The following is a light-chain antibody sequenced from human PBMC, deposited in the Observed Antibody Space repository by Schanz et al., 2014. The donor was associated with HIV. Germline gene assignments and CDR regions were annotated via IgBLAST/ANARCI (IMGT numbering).Light chain of an antibody. CDR2: EVN. CDR3: SSYAGSNIFV. CDR1: SGDVGGYDY. Sequence: QSALTQPPSASGSPGQSVTISCTGTSGDVGGYDYVSWYQQHPGKAPKLIISEVNKRPSGVPDRFSGSKSGNTASLTVSGLQAEDEADYYCSSYAGSNIFVFGGGTKLTVL. J-gene: IGLJ2*01. V-gene: IGLV2-8*01.